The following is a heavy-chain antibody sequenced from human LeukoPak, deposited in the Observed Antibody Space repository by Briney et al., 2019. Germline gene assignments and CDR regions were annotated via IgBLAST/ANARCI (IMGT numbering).Heavy chain of an antibody. J-gene: IGHJ5*02. Sequence: GGSLRLSCAASGFTFSSYEMNWVRQAPGKGLEWVSYISSSGSTIYYADSVKGRFTISRDNAENSLYLQMNSLRAEDTAVYYCARDRSREEYINWFDPWGQGTLVTVSS. V-gene: IGHV3-48*03. CDR2: ISSSGSTI. CDR3: ARDRSREEYINWFDP. CDR1: GFTFSSYE. D-gene: IGHD1-1*01.